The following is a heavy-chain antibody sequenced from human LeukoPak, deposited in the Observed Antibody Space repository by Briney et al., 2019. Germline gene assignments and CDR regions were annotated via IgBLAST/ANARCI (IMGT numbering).Heavy chain of an antibody. D-gene: IGHD2-21*02. Sequence: PSETLSLTCTVSGGSISSYYWSWIRQPAGKGLEWIGRIYTSGSTNYNPSLKSRVTMSVDTSKNQFSLKLSSVTAADTAVYYCARDFADGGDPYCYYGMDVWGQGTTVTVSS. CDR3: ARDFADGGDPYCYYGMDV. J-gene: IGHJ6*02. CDR2: IYTSGST. V-gene: IGHV4-4*07. CDR1: GGSISSYY.